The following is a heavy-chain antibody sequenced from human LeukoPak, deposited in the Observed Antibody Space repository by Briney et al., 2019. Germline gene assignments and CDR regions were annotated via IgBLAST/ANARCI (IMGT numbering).Heavy chain of an antibody. CDR1: DDSISTYY. Sequence: SETLSLTCTVSDDSISTYYWNWIRQPPGKGLELIGYIYHSGSIKYNPSLKSRVTISVDTSKNQFSLKLTSMTAADTAVYYCARGQGDFWSGAPLIDYWGQGTLVTVSS. J-gene: IGHJ4*02. D-gene: IGHD3-3*01. CDR2: IYHSGSI. V-gene: IGHV4-59*01. CDR3: ARGQGDFWSGAPLIDY.